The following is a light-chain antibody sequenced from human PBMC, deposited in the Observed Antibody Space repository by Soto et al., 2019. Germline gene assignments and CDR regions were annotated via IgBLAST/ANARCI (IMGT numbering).Light chain of an antibody. V-gene: IGLV4-69*01. Sequence: QLVLTQSPSASAYLGASVNLTCTLSSGHSSYAIAWHQQQPEKGPRYLMKLNSDGSHTKGDGIPDRFSGSSSGAERYLTISSRQSEDEAEYYCQTGGTGAVVFGGGTKLTVL. J-gene: IGLJ2*01. CDR3: QTGGTGAVV. CDR1: SGHSSYA. CDR2: LNSDGSH.